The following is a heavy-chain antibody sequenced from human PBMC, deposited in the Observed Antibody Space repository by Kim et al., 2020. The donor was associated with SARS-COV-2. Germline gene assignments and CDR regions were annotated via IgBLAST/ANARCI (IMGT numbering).Heavy chain of an antibody. V-gene: IGHV3-21*01. CDR3: ARDPFVYDSSGYQNPRDY. Sequence: GGSLRLSCAASGFTFSSYSMNWVRQAPGKGLEWVSSISSSSSYIYYADSVKGRFTISRDNAKNSLYLQMNSLRAEDTAVYYCARDPFVYDSSGYQNPRDYWGQGTLVTVSS. CDR2: ISSSSSYI. D-gene: IGHD3-22*01. J-gene: IGHJ4*02. CDR1: GFTFSSYS.